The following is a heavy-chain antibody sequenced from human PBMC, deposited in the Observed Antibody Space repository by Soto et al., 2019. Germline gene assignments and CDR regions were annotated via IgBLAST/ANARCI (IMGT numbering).Heavy chain of an antibody. CDR2: IHPSGDT. V-gene: IGHV1-46*01. D-gene: IGHD2-15*01. J-gene: IGHJ1*01. CDR3: VRGYCTTSPCSGDFQF. Sequence: QVQLVQSGAELKNPGASVKVACKASGYKFTTYFIHWVRQAPGQGLEWMGMIHPSGDTGYAQKFRGSVTMTRDTSTTTAYMELRNLTSEDTAVYFSVRGYCTTSPCSGDFQFWGQDTLVTVSS. CDR1: GYKFTTYF.